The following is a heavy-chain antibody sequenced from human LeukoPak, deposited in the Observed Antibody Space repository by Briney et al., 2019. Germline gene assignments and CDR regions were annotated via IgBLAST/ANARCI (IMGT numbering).Heavy chain of an antibody. V-gene: IGHV7-4-1*02. CDR1: GYTFTSYA. D-gene: IGHD3-22*01. CDR3: ATLRYYYDSSGREMYYFDY. J-gene: IGHJ4*02. Sequence: ASVKVSCKASGYTFTSYAMNWVRQAPGQGLGWMGWINTNTGNPTYAQGFTGRFVFSLDTSVSAAYLQISSLKAEDTAVYYCATLRYYYDSSGREMYYFDYWGQGTLVTVSS. CDR2: INTNTGNP.